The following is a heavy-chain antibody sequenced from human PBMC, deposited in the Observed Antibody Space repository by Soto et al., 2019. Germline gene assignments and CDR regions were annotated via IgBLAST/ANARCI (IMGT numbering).Heavy chain of an antibody. V-gene: IGHV1-69*08. J-gene: IGHJ4*02. CDR3: ARERDHYGSGSHFDY. D-gene: IGHD3-10*01. CDR1: GGTFSSYT. Sequence: QVQLVQSGAEVKKPGSSVKVSCKASGGTFSSYTISWVRQAPGQGLEWMGRIIPILGIANYAQKFQGRVTITADKSTSTAYMELSSLRSEDTAVYYCARERDHYGSGSHFDYWGQGTLVTVSS. CDR2: IIPILGIA.